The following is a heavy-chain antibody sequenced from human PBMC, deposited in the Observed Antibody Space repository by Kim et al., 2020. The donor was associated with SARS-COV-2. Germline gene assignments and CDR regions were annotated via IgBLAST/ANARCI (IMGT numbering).Heavy chain of an antibody. V-gene: IGHV3-9*01. D-gene: IGHD1-26*01. CDR1: GFTFDDYA. Sequence: GGSLRLSCAASGFTFDDYAMHWVRQAPGKGLEWVSGISWNSGSIGYADSVKGRFTISRDNAKNSLYLQMNSLRAEDTALYYCAKDGAPRPPYWYFDLWGRGTLVTVSS. CDR2: ISWNSGSI. J-gene: IGHJ2*01. CDR3: AKDGAPRPPYWYFDL.